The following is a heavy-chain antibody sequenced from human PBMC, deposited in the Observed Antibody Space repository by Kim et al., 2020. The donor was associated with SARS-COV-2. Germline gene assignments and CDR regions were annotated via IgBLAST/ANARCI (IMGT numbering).Heavy chain of an antibody. CDR2: IYYSGST. V-gene: IGHV4-39*01. Sequence: SETLSLTCTVSGGSISSSSYYWGWIRQPPGKGLEWIGSIYYSGSTYYNPSLKSRVTISVDTSKNQFSLKLSSVTAADTAVYYCARHAVVVPAATSEFDYWGQGTLVTVSS. J-gene: IGHJ4*02. CDR1: GGSISSSSYY. D-gene: IGHD2-2*01. CDR3: ARHAVVVPAATSEFDY.